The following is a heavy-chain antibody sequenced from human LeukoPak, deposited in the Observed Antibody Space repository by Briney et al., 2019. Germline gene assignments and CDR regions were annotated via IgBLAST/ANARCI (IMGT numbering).Heavy chain of an antibody. CDR1: GFTFSNYW. J-gene: IGHJ4*02. V-gene: IGHV3-74*01. CDR2: INSDGSNT. D-gene: IGHD3-10*01. Sequence: GSLRLSCAASGFTFSNYWMHWVRQAPGKGLVWVSRINSDGSNTNYADSVKGRFIISRDNAKNTLYLQMNSLRAEDTAVYYCARDPYYTSGSYWGQGTLVTVSS. CDR3: ARDPYYTSGSY.